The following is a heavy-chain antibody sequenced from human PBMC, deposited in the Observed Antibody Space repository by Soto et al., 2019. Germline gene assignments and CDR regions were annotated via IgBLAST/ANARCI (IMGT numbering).Heavy chain of an antibody. CDR2: ISSSGSII. CDR3: TTVYYDFWSDYYGYFFDY. CDR1: GFTFSDYY. V-gene: IGHV3-11*01. Sequence: PGGSLRLSCAASGFTFSDYYMSWIRQAPGKGLEWISYISSSGSIIYYADSVKGRFTVSRDNAKNSLYLQMNSLRAEDTAVYYCTTVYYDFWSDYYGYFFDYWGQGTQVT. J-gene: IGHJ4*02. D-gene: IGHD3-3*01.